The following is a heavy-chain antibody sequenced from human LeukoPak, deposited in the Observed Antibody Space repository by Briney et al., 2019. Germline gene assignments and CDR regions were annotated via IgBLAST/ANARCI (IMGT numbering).Heavy chain of an antibody. CDR2: ISSSSTI. CDR1: GFTFSSYS. D-gene: IGHD3-22*01. Sequence: GGSLRLSCAASGFTFSSYSMNWVRQAPWKGLEWVSYISSSSTIYYADSVKGRFIISRDNAKNSLYLQMNSLRAEDTAVYYCARVSRVYYDSSGYPYWGQGTLVTVSS. V-gene: IGHV3-48*01. J-gene: IGHJ4*02. CDR3: ARVSRVYYDSSGYPY.